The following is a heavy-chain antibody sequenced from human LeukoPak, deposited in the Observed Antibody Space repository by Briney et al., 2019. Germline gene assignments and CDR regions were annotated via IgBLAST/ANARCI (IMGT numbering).Heavy chain of an antibody. CDR1: GYSFTSYW. CDR2: IYAGDSDT. Sequence: GESLKISCKGSGYSFTSYWIAWVRQIPGKGLEWLGIIYAGDSDTRYSPSFQGQATFSADKSSSTAYLQWSSLKASDTAMYYCARRYSGSSYYFDYWGQGTVVTVSS. J-gene: IGHJ4*02. CDR3: ARRYSGSSYYFDY. D-gene: IGHD1-26*01. V-gene: IGHV5-51*01.